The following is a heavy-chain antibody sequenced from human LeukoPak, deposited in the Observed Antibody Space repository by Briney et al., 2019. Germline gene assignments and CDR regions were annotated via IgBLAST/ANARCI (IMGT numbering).Heavy chain of an antibody. Sequence: ASVKVSCKASGYTFTDYYLHWVRQAPGQGLEWRGLLNPNSGGTNYAQKFQGRVSMTRDTSIGTAYMELNRLRSDDTAVYYCAKDVSGSYDYWGQGTLVTVSS. D-gene: IGHD1-26*01. CDR3: AKDVSGSYDY. CDR1: GYTFTDYY. V-gene: IGHV1-2*02. CDR2: LNPNSGGT. J-gene: IGHJ4*02.